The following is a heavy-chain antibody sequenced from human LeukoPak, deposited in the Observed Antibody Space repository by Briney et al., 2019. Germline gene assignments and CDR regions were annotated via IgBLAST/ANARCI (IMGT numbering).Heavy chain of an antibody. CDR1: GGTFSSYA. Sequence: ASVKVSCKASGGTFSSYAISWVRQAPGQGLEWMGRIIPILGIANYAQKFQGRVTITADKSASTAYMELSSLRSEDTAVYYCARGTSNDAISFDYWGQGTLVTVSS. CDR2: IIPILGIA. V-gene: IGHV1-69*04. J-gene: IGHJ4*02. CDR3: ARGTSNDAISFDY. D-gene: IGHD1-1*01.